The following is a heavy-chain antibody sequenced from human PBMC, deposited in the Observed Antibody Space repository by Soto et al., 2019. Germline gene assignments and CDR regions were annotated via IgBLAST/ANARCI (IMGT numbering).Heavy chain of an antibody. CDR1: GFTFSSYG. CDR2: IWYDVSNK. J-gene: IGHJ6*02. CDR3: ARAVRGVNYYYGMDV. D-gene: IGHD3-10*01. V-gene: IGHV3-33*01. Sequence: PGGSLRLSCAASGFTFSSYGMHWVRQAPGKGLEWVAVIWYDVSNKYYADSVKGRFTIFRDNSKNTLYLQMNSLRAEDTAVYYCARAVRGVNYYYGMDVWGQGTTVTVSS.